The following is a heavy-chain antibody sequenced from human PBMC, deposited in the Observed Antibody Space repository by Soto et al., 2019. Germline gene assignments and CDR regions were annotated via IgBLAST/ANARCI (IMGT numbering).Heavy chain of an antibody. CDR2: ISYSGST. V-gene: IGHV4-59*01. CDR1: GGSISSYY. Sequence: PSETLSLTCTVAGGSISSYYWSWIRQPPGKGLEWIGYISYSGSTNYNSSLKSRVTISVDTSTSTAYMELSSLRSEDTAVYYCASPAISYYYYGMDVWGQGTTVTVSS. CDR3: ASPAISYYYYGMDV. J-gene: IGHJ6*02.